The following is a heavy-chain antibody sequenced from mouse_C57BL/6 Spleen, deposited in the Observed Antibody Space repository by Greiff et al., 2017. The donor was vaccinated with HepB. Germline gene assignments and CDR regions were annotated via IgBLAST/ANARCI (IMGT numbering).Heavy chain of an antibody. CDR1: GYAFTNYL. CDR3: ARSGPIYYYGSSYFYYAMDY. Sequence: QVQLQQSGAELVRPGTSVKVSCKASGYAFTNYLIEWVKQRPGQGLEWIGVINPGSGGTNYNEKFKGKATLTADKSSSTAYMQLSSLTSEDSAVYFCARSGPIYYYGSSYFYYAMDYWGQGTSVTVSS. J-gene: IGHJ4*01. V-gene: IGHV1-54*01. CDR2: INPGSGGT. D-gene: IGHD1-1*01.